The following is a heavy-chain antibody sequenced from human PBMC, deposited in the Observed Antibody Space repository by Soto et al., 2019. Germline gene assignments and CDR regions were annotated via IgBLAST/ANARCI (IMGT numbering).Heavy chain of an antibody. CDR2: IIPLLATT. V-gene: IGHV1-69*08. J-gene: IGHJ4*02. CDR3: VRDSPIGSTFSGFDGIDY. D-gene: IGHD6-25*01. CDR1: GDTFSSST. Sequence: QVQLVQSGAEVKKPGSSVEVSCKASGDTFSSSTITWVRQAHGQGLEWMGRIIPLLATTDYAQNFQGRVTITADRSTITAYMELNSLRSEDTAVYYCVRDSPIGSTFSGFDGIDYWGQGTLVTVS.